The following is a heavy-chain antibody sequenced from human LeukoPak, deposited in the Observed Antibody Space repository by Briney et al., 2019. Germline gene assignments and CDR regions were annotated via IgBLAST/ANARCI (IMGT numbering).Heavy chain of an antibody. CDR2: ISASGHYT. Sequence: PGGSLRLSCAVSGFTFGNSAMSWVRQAPGKGLEWISGISASGHYTYTADSLKGRFTISRDNSKNTLYLQVNSLRAEDTALYYCAKDGSWGDYQFYFYIDVWGKGTTVTVSS. CDR3: AKDGSWGDYQFYFYIDV. CDR1: GFTFGNSA. D-gene: IGHD3-16*01. V-gene: IGHV3-23*01. J-gene: IGHJ6*03.